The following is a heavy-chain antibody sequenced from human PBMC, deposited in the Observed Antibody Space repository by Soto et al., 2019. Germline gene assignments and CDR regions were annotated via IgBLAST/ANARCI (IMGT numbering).Heavy chain of an antibody. V-gene: IGHV1-2*07. Sequence: WASVKVSCKASGYTFTGYYIHWVRQVPGQGLEWMGFINPNSGGTNYAHKFQGRVTMTRDMSVSAAHMELHSLRSDDTAIYFCGRGVGVAAASNLYYFNYWGQGTLVTVSS. CDR1: GYTFTGYY. D-gene: IGHD6-19*01. J-gene: IGHJ4*02. CDR2: INPNSGGT. CDR3: GRGVGVAAASNLYYFNY.